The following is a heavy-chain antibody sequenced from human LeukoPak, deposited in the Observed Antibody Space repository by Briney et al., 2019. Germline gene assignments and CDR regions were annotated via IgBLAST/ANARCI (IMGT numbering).Heavy chain of an antibody. CDR3: ASDSYGDSLDY. V-gene: IGHV3-30-3*01. D-gene: IGHD4-17*01. Sequence: GGSLRLSCAASGFTFSSYAMHWVRQAPGKGLEWVAVISYDGSNKYYADSVKGRFTISRDNSKNTLYLQMNSLRAEDTAVYYCASDSYGDSLDYWGQGTLVTVSS. J-gene: IGHJ4*02. CDR2: ISYDGSNK. CDR1: GFTFSSYA.